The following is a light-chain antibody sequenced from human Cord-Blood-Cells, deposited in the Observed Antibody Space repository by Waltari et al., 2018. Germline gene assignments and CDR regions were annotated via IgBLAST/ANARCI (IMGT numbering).Light chain of an antibody. CDR1: SSNIGSNY. V-gene: IGLV1-47*01. Sequence: QSVLTQPPSASGTPGQRVTISCSGSSSNIGSNYVYWYQQLPGMAPKLLIYRNNQRPSGVPDRCSGSKSGTSASLAISGLRSEDEADYYCAAWDDSLSGWVFGGGTKLTVL. CDR2: RNN. J-gene: IGLJ3*02. CDR3: AAWDDSLSGWV.